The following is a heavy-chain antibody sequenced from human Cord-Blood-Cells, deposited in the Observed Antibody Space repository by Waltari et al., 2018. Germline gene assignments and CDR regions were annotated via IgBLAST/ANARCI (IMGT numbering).Heavy chain of an antibody. CDR2: INAGKCNT. V-gene: IGHV1-3*01. J-gene: IGHJ3*02. Sequence: HVQLVQSGAEVKKPGASVKVSCKASGYTFTSSAMHWVRQAPGQRREWMGWINAGKCNTKYSQKFQGRVTITRDTSASTAYMELSSLRSEDTAVYYCASILAYCGGDCYSAFDIWGQGTMVTVSS. CDR1: GYTFTSSA. CDR3: ASILAYCGGDCYSAFDI. D-gene: IGHD2-21*01.